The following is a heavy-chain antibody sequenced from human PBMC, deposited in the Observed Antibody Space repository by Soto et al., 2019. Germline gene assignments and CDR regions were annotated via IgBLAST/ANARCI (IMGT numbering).Heavy chain of an antibody. Sequence: GESLKISCKGSGYSFTSYWISWVRQMPGKGLEWMGRIDPSDSYTNYSPSFQGHVTISADKSISTAYLQWSSLKASDTAMYYCAREGVDTDMVTVSVYYYGMDVWGQGTTVTVSS. CDR3: AREGVDTDMVTVSVYYYGMDV. D-gene: IGHD5-18*01. J-gene: IGHJ6*02. CDR2: IDPSDSYT. CDR1: GYSFTSYW. V-gene: IGHV5-10-1*01.